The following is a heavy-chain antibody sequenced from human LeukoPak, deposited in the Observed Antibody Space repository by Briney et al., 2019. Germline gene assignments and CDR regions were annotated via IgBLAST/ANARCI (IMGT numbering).Heavy chain of an antibody. D-gene: IGHD5-18*01. CDR2: IIPILGIA. CDR3: ARALDSNSYGFWY. Sequence: ASVKVSCKASGGTFSSYAISWVRQAPGQGLEWMGRIIPILGIANYAQKFQGRVTITADKSTSTAYMELSSLRSEDTAVYYCARALDSNSYGFWYWGQGTLVTVSS. V-gene: IGHV1-69*04. CDR1: GGTFSSYA. J-gene: IGHJ4*02.